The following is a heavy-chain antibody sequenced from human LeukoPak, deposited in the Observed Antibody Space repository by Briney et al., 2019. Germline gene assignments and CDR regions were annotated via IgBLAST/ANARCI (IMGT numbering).Heavy chain of an antibody. J-gene: IGHJ5*02. CDR3: AKCYSSSWYLDWIDP. Sequence: GGSLRLSCAASGFTFSSYAMSWVRQAPGKGLEWVSAINGKRASTYYADSVKGPFTISRDNSKNTLYLQMNSLRAEDTSVYYCAKCYSSSWYLDWIDPWGEGTLGTVSS. CDR1: GFTFSSYA. V-gene: IGHV3-23*01. CDR2: INGKRAST. D-gene: IGHD6-13*01.